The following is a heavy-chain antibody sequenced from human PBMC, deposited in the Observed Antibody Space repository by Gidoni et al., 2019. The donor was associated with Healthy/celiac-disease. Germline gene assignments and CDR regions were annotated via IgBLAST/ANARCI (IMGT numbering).Heavy chain of an antibody. V-gene: IGHV3-48*02. CDR2: ISSSSITI. D-gene: IGHD3-16*02. Sequence: EVQLVESGGGLVQPGGSLRLSCEASGSTFSRYSMNWVRQAPGKGLEWVSYISSSSITIYYAYSVKCRFTISRDNAKNSLYLQMNSLRDEDTAVYYCARDLAFGGVIGDAFDIWGQGTMVTVSS. J-gene: IGHJ3*02. CDR3: ARDLAFGGVIGDAFDI. CDR1: GSTFSRYS.